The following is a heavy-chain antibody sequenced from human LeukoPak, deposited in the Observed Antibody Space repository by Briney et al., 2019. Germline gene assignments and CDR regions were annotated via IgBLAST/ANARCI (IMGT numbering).Heavy chain of an antibody. V-gene: IGHV1-69*05. CDR3: VRDPRIAARPGYYYYMDV. D-gene: IGHD6-6*01. Sequence: ASVKVSCKASGGTFSSYAISWVRQAPGQGLEWMGWIIPIFGTANYAQKFQGRVTITTDESTSTAYMELSSLRSEDTAVYYCVRDPRIAARPGYYYYMDVWGKGTTVTVSS. J-gene: IGHJ6*03. CDR1: GGTFSSYA. CDR2: IIPIFGTA.